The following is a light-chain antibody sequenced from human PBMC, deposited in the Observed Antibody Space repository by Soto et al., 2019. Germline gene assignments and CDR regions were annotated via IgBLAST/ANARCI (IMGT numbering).Light chain of an antibody. CDR1: QTINGTY. Sequence: EVVLTQFPGTLSLSPGERATLSCRASQTINGTYLAWYQQKPGQAPRLLIHGASTRATGIPDRFSGGGTGTDFNLNISRVEPEDFAMYYCQQYGRSKRWTFGQGTKVEVK. CDR2: GAS. CDR3: QQYGRSKRWT. J-gene: IGKJ1*01. V-gene: IGKV3-20*01.